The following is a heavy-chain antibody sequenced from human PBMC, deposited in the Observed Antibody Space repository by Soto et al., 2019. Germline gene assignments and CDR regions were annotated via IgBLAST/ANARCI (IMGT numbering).Heavy chain of an antibody. V-gene: IGHV1-2*02. Sequence: VASVKVSCKASGYTFTGYYMHWVRQAPGQGLEWMGWINPNSGGTNYAQKFQGRVTMTRDTSISTAYMELSRLRSDDTAVYYCATDGPYSSSWSTDYWGQGTLVTVSS. CDR1: GYTFTGYY. J-gene: IGHJ4*02. D-gene: IGHD6-13*01. CDR3: ATDGPYSSSWSTDY. CDR2: INPNSGGT.